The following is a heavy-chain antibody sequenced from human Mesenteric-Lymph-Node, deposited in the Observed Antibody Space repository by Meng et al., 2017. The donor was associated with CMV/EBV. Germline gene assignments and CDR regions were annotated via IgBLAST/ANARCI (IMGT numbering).Heavy chain of an antibody. CDR2: TYYRSKWYN. V-gene: IGHV6-1*01. CDR3: ARDVLYSGSFDY. D-gene: IGHD4-11*01. J-gene: IGHJ4*02. Sequence: SQTLSLTCAISGDSVSSNSVAWNWIRQSPSGGLEWLGRTYYRSKWYNDYAVSVKSRITIKPDTSKNHFSLQLNSVTPEDTAVYYCARDVLYSGSFDYWGQGALVTVSS. CDR1: GDSVSSNSVA.